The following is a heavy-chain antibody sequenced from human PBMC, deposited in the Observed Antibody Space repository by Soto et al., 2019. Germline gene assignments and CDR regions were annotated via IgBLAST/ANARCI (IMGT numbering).Heavy chain of an antibody. CDR3: AKWLQYGGWFDT. Sequence: PSETLSLTCTVSGAAIGNYYWFWIRQAPGKGLEWIGYVYDSGSTIYNPSLKSRVAISVDTSKNQIFLNLNPVTAADTAVYYCAKWLQYGGWFDTWGQGTLVTVSS. V-gene: IGHV4-59*01. CDR2: VYDSGST. CDR1: GAAIGNYY. D-gene: IGHD5-12*01. J-gene: IGHJ5*02.